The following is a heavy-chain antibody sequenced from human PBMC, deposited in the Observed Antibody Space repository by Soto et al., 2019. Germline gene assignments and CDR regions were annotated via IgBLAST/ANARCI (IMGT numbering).Heavy chain of an antibody. D-gene: IGHD6-13*01. J-gene: IGHJ5*02. V-gene: IGHV4-4*07. CDR2: IFANGHT. Sequence: QLQLQESGPGLVKASETLSLTCIVSGGSISGKYWNWVRQPPGKGLEWIGLIFANGHTDYNPSLKSRVTMSGDASKNQFSLRLTSMTAADTAVYYCVASLAASRLNWRDPWGRGTLVTVSS. CDR3: VASLAASRLNWRDP. CDR1: GGSISGKY.